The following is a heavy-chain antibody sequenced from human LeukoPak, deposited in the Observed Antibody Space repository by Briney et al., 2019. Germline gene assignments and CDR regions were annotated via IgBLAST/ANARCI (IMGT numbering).Heavy chain of an antibody. Sequence: GESLKLSCATSGFIFSGSDIHWVRQASGRGLEWVGRIRTKLRNYATAYAASVKGRFTISRDDSGDTAYLQMNSLKTEDTAVYYCTTYISGHYWGQGTLVTASS. J-gene: IGHJ4*02. CDR2: IRTKLRNYAT. CDR1: GFIFSGSD. D-gene: IGHD1-20*01. CDR3: TTYISGHY. V-gene: IGHV3-73*01.